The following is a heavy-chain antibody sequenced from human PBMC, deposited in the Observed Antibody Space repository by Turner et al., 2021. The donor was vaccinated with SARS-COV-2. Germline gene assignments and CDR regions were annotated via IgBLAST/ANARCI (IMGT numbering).Heavy chain of an antibody. CDR2: ISSNGGST. D-gene: IGHD3-10*01. V-gene: IGHV3-64D*06. CDR3: VKDWVPEGVTRSNWLDP. Sequence: EVQPVESGGGLVPPGGSLRPSCSASCFTFSSYAMHWVRQAPGKGREYVSAISSNGGSTYYADCVKGRFTISRDNSKNTLYLQMSSLRAEDTAVYYCVKDWVPEGVTRSNWLDPWGQGTLVTVSS. CDR1: CFTFSSYA. J-gene: IGHJ5*02.